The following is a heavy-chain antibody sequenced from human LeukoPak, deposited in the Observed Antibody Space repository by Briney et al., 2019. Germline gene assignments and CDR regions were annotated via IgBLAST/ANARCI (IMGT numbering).Heavy chain of an antibody. CDR1: GFTFSSYW. Sequence: GGSLRLSCAASGFTFSSYWMHWVRQAPGKGLVWVSRINSDGSSTSYADSVKGRFTISRDNAKNTLYLQMNSLRAEDTAVYYCSAAPNRDWFDPWGQGTLVTVSS. V-gene: IGHV3-74*01. D-gene: IGHD1-14*01. J-gene: IGHJ5*02. CDR3: SAAPNRDWFDP. CDR2: INSDGSST.